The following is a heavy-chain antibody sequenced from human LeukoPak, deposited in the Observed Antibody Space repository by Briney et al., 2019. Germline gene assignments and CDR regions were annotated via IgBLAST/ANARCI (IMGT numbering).Heavy chain of an antibody. J-gene: IGHJ4*02. CDR3: ASSIAVADFDY. Sequence: GRSLRLSCAASGFTFSSYAMHWVRQAPGKGLEWVAVISYDGSNKYYADSVKGRFTISRDNSKNTLYLQMNSLRAEDTAVYYCASSIAVADFDYWGQGTLVTVSS. CDR1: GFTFSSYA. CDR2: ISYDGSNK. V-gene: IGHV3-30-3*01. D-gene: IGHD6-19*01.